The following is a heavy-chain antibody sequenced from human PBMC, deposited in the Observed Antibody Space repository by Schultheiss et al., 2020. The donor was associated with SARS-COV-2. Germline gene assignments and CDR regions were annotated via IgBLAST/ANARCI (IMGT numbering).Heavy chain of an antibody. Sequence: SETLSLTCAVSGGSISSSNWWSWVRQPPGKGLEWIGEIYHSGSTNYNPSLKSRVTISVDKSKNQFSLKLSSVTAADTAVYYCARDHSVGGYYYYGMDVWGQGTTVTVSS. D-gene: IGHD3-16*01. J-gene: IGHJ6*02. V-gene: IGHV4-4*02. CDR1: GGSISSSNW. CDR2: IYHSGST. CDR3: ARDHSVGGYYYYGMDV.